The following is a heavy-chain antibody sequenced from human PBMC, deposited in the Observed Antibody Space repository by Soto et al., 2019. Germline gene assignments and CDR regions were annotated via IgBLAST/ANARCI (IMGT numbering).Heavy chain of an antibody. J-gene: IGHJ5*02. CDR1: GDSISTSNYY. Sequence: PSETLSLTCTVSGDSISTSNYYWGWIRQPPGKGPEWIGNIHYSGSTFYNPSLKSRVTISVDTSKNQFSLKLSSVTAADTAVYYCARHQNLRWFGPWGQGTLVTVSS. V-gene: IGHV4-39*01. CDR2: IHYSGST. CDR3: ARHQNLRWFGP.